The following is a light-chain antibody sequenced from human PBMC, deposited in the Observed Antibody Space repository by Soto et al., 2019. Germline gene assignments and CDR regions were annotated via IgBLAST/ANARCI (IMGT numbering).Light chain of an antibody. CDR2: DAP. J-gene: IGKJ5*01. V-gene: IGKV3-11*01. CDR1: QSVSRF. CDR3: QQRSDCPIT. Sequence: EVVLTQSPATLSLSPGERATLSCRASQSVSRFLAWYQQKPGQAPRLLIFDAPNRATGIPARFSASGSGTDFTLTISSLESEDSAVYYCQQRSDCPITFGQGTRLDI.